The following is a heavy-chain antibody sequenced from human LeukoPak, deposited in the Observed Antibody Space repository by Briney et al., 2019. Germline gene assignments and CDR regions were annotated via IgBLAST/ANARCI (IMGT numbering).Heavy chain of an antibody. Sequence: PSETLSLSCTVSGGSISSSSYYWGWIRQPPGKGLEWIGSIYYSGSTNYNPSLKSRVTISVDTSKNQFSLKLSSVTAADTAVYYCASGHYDSSGYVDDYWGQGTLVTVSS. J-gene: IGHJ4*02. V-gene: IGHV4-39*07. D-gene: IGHD3-22*01. CDR1: GGSISSSSYY. CDR2: IYYSGST. CDR3: ASGHYDSSGYVDDY.